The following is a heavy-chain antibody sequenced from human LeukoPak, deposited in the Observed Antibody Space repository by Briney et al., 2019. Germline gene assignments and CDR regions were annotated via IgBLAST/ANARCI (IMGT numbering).Heavy chain of an antibody. J-gene: IGHJ5*02. CDR2: IYHSGST. CDR1: GYSISSGYY. Sequence: SETLSLTCAVSGYSISSGYYWGWIRQPPGKGLEWIGSIYHSGSTYYNPSLKSRVTISVDTSKNQFSLKLSSVTAADTAVYYCARQVPGVVPAAFNWSDPWGQGTLVTVSS. D-gene: IGHD2-2*01. V-gene: IGHV4-38-2*01. CDR3: ARQVPGVVPAAFNWSDP.